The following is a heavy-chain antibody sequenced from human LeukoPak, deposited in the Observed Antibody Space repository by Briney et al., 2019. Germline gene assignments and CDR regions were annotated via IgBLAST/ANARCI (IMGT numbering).Heavy chain of an antibody. CDR3: ARSRAALPSDDAFDI. Sequence: SETLSLTCTVSGGSISSSSYYWGWIRQPPGKGLEWIGSIYYSGSTYYNPSLKSRVTISVDTSKNQFSLKLSSVTAADTAVYYCARSRAALPSDDAFDIWGQGTMVTVSS. J-gene: IGHJ3*02. CDR1: GGSISSSSYY. V-gene: IGHV4-39*07. D-gene: IGHD6-6*01. CDR2: IYYSGST.